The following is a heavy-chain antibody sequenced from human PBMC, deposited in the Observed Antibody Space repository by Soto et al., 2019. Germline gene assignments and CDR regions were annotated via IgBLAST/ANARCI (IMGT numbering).Heavy chain of an antibody. D-gene: IGHD3-3*01. CDR2: MNPNSGNT. J-gene: IGHJ6*03. Sequence: ASVKVSCKASGYTFTSYDINWVRQATGQRLEWMGWMNPNSGNTGYAQKFQGRVTMTRNTSISTAYMELSSLRSEDTAVYYCARGLYDPPDYYYYYYMDVWGKGTTVTVSS. CDR3: ARGLYDPPDYYYYYYMDV. V-gene: IGHV1-8*01. CDR1: GYTFTSYD.